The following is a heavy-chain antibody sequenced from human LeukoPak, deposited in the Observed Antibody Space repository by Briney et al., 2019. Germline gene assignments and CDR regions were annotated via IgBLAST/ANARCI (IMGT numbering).Heavy chain of an antibody. Sequence: PGGSLRLSCAASGFTFSSYGMSWVRQAPGKGLEWVSAISGSGGSTYYADSVKGRFTISRDNSKNTLYLQMNSLRAEDTAVYYCAKDHGLWFGEFYYYMDVWGKGTTVTISS. V-gene: IGHV3-23*01. CDR3: AKDHGLWFGEFYYYMDV. D-gene: IGHD3-10*01. CDR1: GFTFSSYG. CDR2: ISGSGGST. J-gene: IGHJ6*03.